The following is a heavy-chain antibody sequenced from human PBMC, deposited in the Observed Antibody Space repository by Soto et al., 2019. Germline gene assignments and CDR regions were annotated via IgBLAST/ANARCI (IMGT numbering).Heavy chain of an antibody. CDR1: GFSVSTSH. V-gene: IGHV3-21*01. Sequence: GGSLRLSCAAAGFSVSTSHISWVRQAPGKGLEWVSSISSSSSYIFYADSVKGRFTISRDNAKNSLYVQMNSLRAEDTAVYYCVRDQGILTGYFFDPWGQGTLVTVSS. D-gene: IGHD3-9*01. CDR3: VRDQGILTGYFFDP. CDR2: ISSSSSYI. J-gene: IGHJ5*02.